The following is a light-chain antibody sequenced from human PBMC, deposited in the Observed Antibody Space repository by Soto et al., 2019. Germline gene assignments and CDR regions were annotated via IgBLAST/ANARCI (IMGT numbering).Light chain of an antibody. CDR3: QQVDSYPIT. CDR1: QGIRNP. V-gene: IGKV1-9*01. J-gene: IGKJ5*01. CDR2: LAS. Sequence: QLTPSPSSPSASVGDRVTLTFRASQGIRNPLAWYQQKPGKGPKLLIYLASTLQSGVPSRFSGSGSGTDFTLTISSLQPEDFATYYCQQVDSYPITFGQGTRLEIK.